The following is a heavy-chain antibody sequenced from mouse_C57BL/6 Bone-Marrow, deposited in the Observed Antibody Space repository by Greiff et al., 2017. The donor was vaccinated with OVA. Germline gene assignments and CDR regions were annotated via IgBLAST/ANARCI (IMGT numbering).Heavy chain of an antibody. J-gene: IGHJ2*01. CDR3: ARDRWAFDY. CDR1: GFTFSSYA. V-gene: IGHV5-4*01. CDR2: ISDGGSYT. D-gene: IGHD1-1*02. Sequence: EVQGVESGGGLVKPGGSLKLSCAASGFTFSSYAMSWVRQTPEKRLEWVATISDGGSYTYYPDNVKGRFTISRDNAKNNLYLQMSHLKSEDTAMYYCARDRWAFDYWGQGTTLTVSS.